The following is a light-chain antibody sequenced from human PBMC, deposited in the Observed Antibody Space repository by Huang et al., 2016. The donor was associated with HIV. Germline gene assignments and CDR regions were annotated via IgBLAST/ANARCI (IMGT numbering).Light chain of an antibody. V-gene: IGKV2-28*01. CDR3: MQALQTSFT. CDR2: MGS. J-gene: IGKJ4*01. Sequence: DIVMTQSPISLPVTPGQPASISCRSSQSLQNSNGYNYLDWYVQKPGQSPRLLIYMGSNRASGVPDRLSGSGSGTEFTLEISRVEAEDVGVYYCMQALQTSFTFGGGTKVEIK. CDR1: QSLQNSNGYNY.